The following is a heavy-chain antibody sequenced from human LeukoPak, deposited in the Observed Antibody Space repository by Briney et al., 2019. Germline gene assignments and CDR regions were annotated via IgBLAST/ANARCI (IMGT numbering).Heavy chain of an antibody. D-gene: IGHD3-22*01. J-gene: IGHJ4*02. CDR1: GGSISSYY. CDR3: ARDSPYYDSSGYRSYYFDY. V-gene: IGHV4-59*01. CDR2: IYYSGST. Sequence: SETLSLTCTVSGGSISSYYWSWIRQAPGKGLEWIGYIYYSGSTNYNPSLKSRVTISVDTSKNQFSLKLSSVTAADTAVYYCARDSPYYDSSGYRSYYFDYWGQGTLVTVSS.